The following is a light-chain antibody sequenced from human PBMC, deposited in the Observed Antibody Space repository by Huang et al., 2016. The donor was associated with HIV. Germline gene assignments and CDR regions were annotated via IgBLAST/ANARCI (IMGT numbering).Light chain of an antibody. J-gene: IGKJ3*01. CDR1: QSVGTY. Sequence: ELVLTQSPATLSLSPGERATLSCRASQSVGTYLAWYQQKTGQSPRLLIYDASNRATGIPARFSGRGSGTDFTLTISSLEPEDFAVYYCQQRSNWPPLLTFGPGTKVDIK. V-gene: IGKV3-11*01. CDR2: DAS. CDR3: QQRSNWPPLLT.